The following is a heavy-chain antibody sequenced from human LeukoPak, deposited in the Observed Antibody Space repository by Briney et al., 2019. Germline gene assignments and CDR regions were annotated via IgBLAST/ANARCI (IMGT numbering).Heavy chain of an antibody. Sequence: SETLSLTCTVSGGSISSSSYYWGWIRQPPGKGLEWIGSIYYSGSTYYNPSLKSRVTISVDTSKNQFSLKLSSVTAADTAVYYCARDIAVGTPGYWGQGTLVTVSS. D-gene: IGHD6-19*01. V-gene: IGHV4-39*07. J-gene: IGHJ4*02. CDR2: IYYSGST. CDR3: ARDIAVGTPGY. CDR1: GGSISSSSYY.